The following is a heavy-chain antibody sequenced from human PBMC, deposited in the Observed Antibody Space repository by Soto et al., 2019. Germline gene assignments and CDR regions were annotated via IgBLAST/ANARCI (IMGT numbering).Heavy chain of an antibody. Sequence: PSETLSLTCTVSGGSISSSSYYWGWIRQPPGKGLEWIGSIYYSGSTYYNPSLKSRVTISVDTSKNQLSLKLSSVTAADTAVYYCAREGRGLVATIYGVDYWGQGTLVTVSS. CDR1: GGSISSSSYY. CDR3: AREGRGLVATIYGVDY. CDR2: IYYSGST. V-gene: IGHV4-39*02. D-gene: IGHD5-12*01. J-gene: IGHJ4*02.